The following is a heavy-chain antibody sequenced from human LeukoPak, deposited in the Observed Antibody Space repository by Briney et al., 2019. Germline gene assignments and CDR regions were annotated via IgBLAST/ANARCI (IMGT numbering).Heavy chain of an antibody. V-gene: IGHV4-59*01. J-gene: IGHJ4*02. Sequence: KSSETLSLTCNVSGGSISSYYWSWIRQPPGKGLEWIGYIFYSGSPNYNPSLKSRVTISVDTSKNQFSLKLSSVTAADTAMYYCARSFSGYSGYLDYWGQGTLVTVSS. CDR1: GGSISSYY. D-gene: IGHD5-12*01. CDR2: IFYSGSP. CDR3: ARSFSGYSGYLDY.